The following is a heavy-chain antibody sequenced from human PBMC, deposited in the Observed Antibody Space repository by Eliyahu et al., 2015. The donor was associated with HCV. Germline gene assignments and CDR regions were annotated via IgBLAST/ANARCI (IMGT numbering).Heavy chain of an antibody. Sequence: QLQLQESGPGLVKPSETLSLTCTVSGGSISSSSYYWGWIRQPPGKGLXWIGSIYYSGSTYYNPSLKSRVTISVDTSKNQFSLKLSSVTAADTAVYYCARHGEFGNWGPYPSYYYYGMDVWGQGTTVTVSS. D-gene: IGHD7-27*01. CDR3: ARHGEFGNWGPYPSYYYYGMDV. CDR1: GGSISSSSYY. V-gene: IGHV4-39*01. CDR2: IYYSGST. J-gene: IGHJ6*02.